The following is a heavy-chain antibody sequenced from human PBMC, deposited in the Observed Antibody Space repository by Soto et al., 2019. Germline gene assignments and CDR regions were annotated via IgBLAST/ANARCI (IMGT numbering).Heavy chain of an antibody. CDR1: GFTVSNYY. CDR2: IGDDGRI. J-gene: IGHJ4*02. Sequence: EVQLVESGGGLIQPGGSLRLSCAASGFTVSNYYMSWVRQAPGKGLEWVSVIGDDGRIYYADSVKCRFTISIDNTKNTLYIQTNSLRAEDTAVYYCARGHESMMVTAPDYWGQGTLVTVAS. D-gene: IGHD2-21*02. V-gene: IGHV3-53*01. CDR3: ARGHESMMVTAPDY.